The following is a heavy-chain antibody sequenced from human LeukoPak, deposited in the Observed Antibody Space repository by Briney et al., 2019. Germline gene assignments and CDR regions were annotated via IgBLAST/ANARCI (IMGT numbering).Heavy chain of an antibody. D-gene: IGHD2-21*02. CDR2: ISAYNGNT. CDR1: GYTLSAYC. V-gene: IGHV1-18*01. CDR3: ARDLACGGDCSYDAFDI. J-gene: IGHJ3*02. Sequence: GASVKVSCKASGYTLSAYCMHWVRQAPGQGLEWMGWISAYNGNTNYAQKLQGRVTMTTDTSTSTAYMELRSLRSDDTAVYYCARDLACGGDCSYDAFDIWGQGTMVTVSS.